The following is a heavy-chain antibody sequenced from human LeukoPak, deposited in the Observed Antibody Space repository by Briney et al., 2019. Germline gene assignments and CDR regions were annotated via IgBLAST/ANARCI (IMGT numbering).Heavy chain of an antibody. CDR2: IYPGDSET. CDR3: ARLGNYYGSTLGYEDV. J-gene: IGHJ6*04. CDR1: AYRFTGYW. Sequence: GESLKISCKGSAYRFTGYWIGWVRQKPGKGLEWMGVIYPGDSETRYSPSFQGQVTISADKSISTAYLQWSSLRASDTAMYYCARLGNYYGSTLGYEDVWGKGTTVTVSS. V-gene: IGHV5-51*01. D-gene: IGHD3-10*01.